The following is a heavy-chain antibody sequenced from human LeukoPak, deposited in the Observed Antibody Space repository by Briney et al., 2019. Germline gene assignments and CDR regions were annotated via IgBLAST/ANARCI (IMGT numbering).Heavy chain of an antibody. J-gene: IGHJ5*02. CDR2: NNGDGSTT. CDR1: GFSLSGYW. V-gene: IGHV3-74*01. CDR3: ARDPRNVGLAP. Sequence: LXLSCXASGFSLSGYWMYWVRQAPGKGLMYISRNNGDGSTTNYADVVKGRFTMSRDNVKNTLYLQMNSLRVEDTAVYYCARDPRNVGLAPWGQGTLVTVSS. D-gene: IGHD2-15*01.